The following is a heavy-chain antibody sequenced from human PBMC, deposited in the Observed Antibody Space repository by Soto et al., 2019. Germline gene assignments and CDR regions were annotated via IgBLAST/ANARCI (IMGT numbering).Heavy chain of an antibody. J-gene: IGHJ4*02. V-gene: IGHV3-9*01. CDR1: GFTFDDYA. CDR3: AKDMGTVVVVAAGFDY. D-gene: IGHD2-15*01. CDR2: ISWNSGSI. Sequence: LRLSCAASGFTFDDYAMHWVRQAPGKGLEWVSGISWNSGSIGYADSVKGRFTISRDNAKNSLYLQMNSLRAEDTALYYCAKDMGTVVVVAAGFDYWGQGTLVTVSS.